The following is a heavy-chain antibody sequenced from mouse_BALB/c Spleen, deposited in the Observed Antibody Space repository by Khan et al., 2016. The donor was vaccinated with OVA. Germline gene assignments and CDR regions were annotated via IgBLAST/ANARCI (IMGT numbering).Heavy chain of an antibody. CDR1: GYAFSNYL. J-gene: IGHJ3*01. CDR2: IYPGDGNT. V-gene: IGHV1-80*01. CDR3: ARSGYDDFAY. D-gene: IGHD2-14*01. Sequence: VQLQESGAELVKPGSSVKISCKASGYAFSNYLMNWVKQGPGQGLEWIGQIYPGDGNTNYEGKFKDQATLTADKSSNTAYLQLSSLTSEDSAVYFCARSGYDDFAYWGQGTLVTVSA.